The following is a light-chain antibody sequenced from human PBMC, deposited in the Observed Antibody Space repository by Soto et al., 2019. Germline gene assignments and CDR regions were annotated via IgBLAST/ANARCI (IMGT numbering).Light chain of an antibody. CDR1: SSDVGAYNY. V-gene: IGLV2-8*01. Sequence: QSALTQPPSASGSPGQSVTISCTGTSSDVGAYNYVSWYQQDPGKAPKLMVYEVIKRPSGVPGRFSGSKSGNTASLTVSGLQAEDEADYFCSSYAGSNNVVFGGGTKLTVL. CDR2: EVI. CDR3: SSYAGSNNVV. J-gene: IGLJ3*02.